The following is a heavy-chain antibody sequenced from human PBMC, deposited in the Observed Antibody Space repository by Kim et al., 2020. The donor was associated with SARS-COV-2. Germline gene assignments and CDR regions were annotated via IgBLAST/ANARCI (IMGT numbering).Heavy chain of an antibody. V-gene: IGHV5-51*01. J-gene: IGHJ5*02. CDR3: ARHFLPLYYYDSSGYYSGWFDP. D-gene: IGHD3-22*01. CDR2: IYPGDSDT. CDR1: GYSFTSYW. Sequence: GESLKISCKGSGYSFTSYWIGWVRQMPGKGLEWMGIIYPGDSDTRYSPSFQGQVTISADKSISTAYLQWSSLKASDTAMYYCARHFLPLYYYDSSGYYSGWFDPWGQGTLVTVSS.